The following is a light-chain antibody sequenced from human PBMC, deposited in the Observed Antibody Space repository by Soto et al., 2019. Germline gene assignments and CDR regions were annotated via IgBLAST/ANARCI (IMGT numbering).Light chain of an antibody. CDR3: AVWDASLNGYV. J-gene: IGLJ1*01. CDR2: SNN. CDR1: SSNIGSNT. V-gene: IGLV1-44*01. Sequence: QSVLTQPPSASGTPGQRVTISCSGSSSNIGSNTVNWYQHLPRAATKLLIQSNNQRPSGVPDRFSGSQSGTSASLAISGLQYEDEADYYCAVWDASLNGYVFGTGTKVTVL.